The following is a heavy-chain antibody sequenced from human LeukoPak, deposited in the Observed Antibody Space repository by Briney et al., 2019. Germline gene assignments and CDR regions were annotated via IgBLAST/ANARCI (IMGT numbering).Heavy chain of an antibody. CDR1: GFTFSSYW. J-gene: IGHJ4*02. Sequence: PGGSLRLSCAAFGFTFSSYWMSWVRQAPGKGLEWVANIKQDGSEKYYVDSVKGRFTISRDNAKNSLYLQMNSLRAEDTAVYYCARVRGVTSGPRPYYFDYWGQGTLVTVSS. V-gene: IGHV3-7*01. D-gene: IGHD4-17*01. CDR2: IKQDGSEK. CDR3: ARVRGVTSGPRPYYFDY.